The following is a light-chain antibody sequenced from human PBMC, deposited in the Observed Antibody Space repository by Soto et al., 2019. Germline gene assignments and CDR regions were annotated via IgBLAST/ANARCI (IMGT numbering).Light chain of an antibody. J-gene: IGLJ2*01. CDR2: DNN. V-gene: IGLV1-51*01. CDR3: GTWDFSLSVVV. CDR1: TFNIGNNY. Sequence: QSVLTQPPSVSAAPGQKVTISCSGTTFNIGNNYVSWYQQLPGTAPKLLIYDNNKRPSGIPDRFSGSKSGTSATLGITGLQTGDEADYYCGTWDFSLSVVVFGGGTKLTVL.